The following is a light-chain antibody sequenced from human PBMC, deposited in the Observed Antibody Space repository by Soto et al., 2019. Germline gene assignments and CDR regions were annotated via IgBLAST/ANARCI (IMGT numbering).Light chain of an antibody. CDR3: SSYTTNNTRV. CDR2: EVS. J-gene: IGLJ1*01. CDR1: SSGVGVYNY. Sequence: QSALTQPASVSGSPGQSITISCTGTSSGVGVYNYVSWYQQHPGKAPKLMIYEVSNRPSGVSYRFSGSKSGNTASLTISGLQAEDEADYYCSSYTTNNTRVFGTGTKVTVL. V-gene: IGLV2-14*01.